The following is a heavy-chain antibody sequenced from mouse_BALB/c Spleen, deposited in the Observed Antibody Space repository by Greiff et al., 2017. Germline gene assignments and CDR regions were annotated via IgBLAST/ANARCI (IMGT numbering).Heavy chain of an antibody. Sequence: EVQLVESGGGLVQPGGSRKLSCAASGFTFSSFGMHWVRQAPEKGLEWVAYISSGSSTIYYADTVKGRFTISRDNPKNTLFLQMTSLRSEDTAMYYCARDYYGTLFAYWGQGTLVTVSA. CDR1: GFTFSSFG. CDR2: ISSGSSTI. J-gene: IGHJ3*01. D-gene: IGHD1-1*01. V-gene: IGHV5-17*02. CDR3: ARDYYGTLFAY.